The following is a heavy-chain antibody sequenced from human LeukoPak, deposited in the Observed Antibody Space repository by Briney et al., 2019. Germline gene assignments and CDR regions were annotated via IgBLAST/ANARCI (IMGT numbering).Heavy chain of an antibody. V-gene: IGHV3-53*01. Sequence: GGSLRLSCAASGFTVSSNYMSWVRQAPGKGLEWVSIIYSGGSTYYADSVKGRFTISRDNSKNTLYLQMNSLRAEDTAVYYCAKDWILWFGSPFWFDPWGQGTLVTVSS. J-gene: IGHJ5*02. CDR1: GFTVSSNY. CDR3: AKDWILWFGSPFWFDP. CDR2: IYSGGST. D-gene: IGHD3-10*01.